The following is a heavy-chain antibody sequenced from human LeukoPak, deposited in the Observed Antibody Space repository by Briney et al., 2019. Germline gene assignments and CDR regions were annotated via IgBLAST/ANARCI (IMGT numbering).Heavy chain of an antibody. CDR3: AKDGSGWSYDS. D-gene: IGHD3-10*01. CDR1: GFTFTNFA. Sequence: PGGSLRLSCAASGFTFTNFAMGWVRQAPGSALEWVSRIGGSGDTYYADSVKGRFTTSRDISKNTLYLQLSSLRADDTAVYYCAKDGSGWSYDSWGQGTLVTVSS. V-gene: IGHV3-23*01. CDR2: IGGSGDT. J-gene: IGHJ5*01.